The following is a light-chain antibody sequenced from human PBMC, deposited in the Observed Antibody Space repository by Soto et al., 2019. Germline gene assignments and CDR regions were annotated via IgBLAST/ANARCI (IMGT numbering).Light chain of an antibody. Sequence: EIVLTQSPATLSLSPGERATLSCRASQSVSSYLAWYQQKPGQAPRLLILNASTRATGIPPRFSGSGSGTDFTLTISRLEPEDFAVYYCQQRRNWPLTFGGGTKVDI. CDR1: QSVSSY. CDR2: NAS. CDR3: QQRRNWPLT. V-gene: IGKV3-11*01. J-gene: IGKJ4*01.